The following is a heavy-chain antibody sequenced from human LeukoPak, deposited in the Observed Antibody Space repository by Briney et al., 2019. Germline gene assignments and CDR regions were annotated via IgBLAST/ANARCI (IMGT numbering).Heavy chain of an antibody. Sequence: GASVKVSCKASGYTFTSYDINWVRQATGQGLEWMGWMNPNSGNTGYAQKFQGRVTMTRNTSISTAYMELSSLRSEDTAVYYCARRWEGGYDFWSGYYFAYFDYWGQGTLVTVSS. CDR2: MNPNSGNT. CDR1: GYTFTSYD. V-gene: IGHV1-8*01. CDR3: ARRWEGGYDFWSGYYFAYFDY. J-gene: IGHJ4*02. D-gene: IGHD3-3*01.